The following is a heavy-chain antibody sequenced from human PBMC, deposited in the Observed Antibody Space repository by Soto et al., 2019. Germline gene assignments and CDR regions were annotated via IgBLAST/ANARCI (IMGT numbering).Heavy chain of an antibody. Sequence: GSSVKVSCKASGYTFSGYDMNCVRQATGQGPEWIGWMNPNTGDTGYAQKFQGRVTMTRDISTNTAYMELSSLRYEDTAVYYCAKVSRRGASIDSEHWGQGTVVTVS. D-gene: IGHD3-22*01. V-gene: IGHV1-8*01. CDR1: GYTFSGYD. CDR3: AKVSRRGASIDSEH. CDR2: MNPNTGDT. J-gene: IGHJ4*02.